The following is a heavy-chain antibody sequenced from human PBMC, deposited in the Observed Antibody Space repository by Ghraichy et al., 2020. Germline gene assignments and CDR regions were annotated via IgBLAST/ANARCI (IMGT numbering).Heavy chain of an antibody. Sequence: SETLSLTCSVSGVPLTRDSYYWGWVRQPPGKALEWIGYIYYTGNTFYNPSFRSRVTISLHTSKNQLSLRLTSVTAADTAVYFCASGDWDLKAFDFWGQGTVVTVSS. CDR3: ASGDWDLKAFDF. J-gene: IGHJ3*01. V-gene: IGHV4-39*01. D-gene: IGHD1-26*01. CDR1: GVPLTRDSYY. CDR2: IYYTGNT.